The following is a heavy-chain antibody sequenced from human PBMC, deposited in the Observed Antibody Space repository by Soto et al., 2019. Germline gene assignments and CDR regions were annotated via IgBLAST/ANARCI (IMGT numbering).Heavy chain of an antibody. CDR1: GFTFSSYG. J-gene: IGHJ4*02. CDR3: ARVASPITIFGVVIKTYYFDY. V-gene: IGHV3-33*01. D-gene: IGHD3-3*01. Sequence: GGSLRLSCAASGFTFSSYGMHWVRQAPGKGLEWVAVIWYDGSNKYYADSVKGRFTISRDNSKNTLYLQMNSLRAEDTAVYYCARVASPITIFGVVIKTYYFDYWGQGTLVTVSS. CDR2: IWYDGSNK.